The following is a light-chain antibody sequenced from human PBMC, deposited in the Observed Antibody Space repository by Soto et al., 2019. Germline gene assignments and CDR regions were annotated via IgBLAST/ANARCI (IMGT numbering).Light chain of an antibody. Sequence: QAVVTQEPSLTVSPGGTVTLTCGSSTGAVTSSHYPYWFQQKPGQAPRTVIYDTTNKHSWTPARFSGSLLGGKAALTLSGAQPEDEAEYYCLLSYSGSRVFGGGTQLTVL. V-gene: IGLV7-46*01. J-gene: IGLJ2*01. CDR1: TGAVTSSHY. CDR3: LLSYSGSRV. CDR2: DTT.